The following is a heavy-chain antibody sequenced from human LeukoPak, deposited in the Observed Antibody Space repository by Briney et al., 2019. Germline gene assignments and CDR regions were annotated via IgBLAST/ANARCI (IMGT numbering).Heavy chain of an antibody. CDR3: ARGRRTYYDSSGYYHLDY. V-gene: IGHV4-34*01. J-gene: IGHJ4*02. CDR2: INHSGST. CDR1: GGSFSGYY. Sequence: SETLSLTCAVYGGSFSGYYWSWIRQPPGKGLEWIGEINHSGSTNYNPSLKSRVTISVDTSKNKFSLKLSSVIAADTAVYYCARGRRTYYDSSGYYHLDYWGQGTLVTVSS. D-gene: IGHD3-22*01.